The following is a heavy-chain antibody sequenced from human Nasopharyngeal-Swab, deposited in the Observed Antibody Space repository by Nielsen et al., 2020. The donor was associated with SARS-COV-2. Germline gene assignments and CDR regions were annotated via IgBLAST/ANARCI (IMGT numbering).Heavy chain of an antibody. J-gene: IGHJ3*02. CDR2: ISASGGST. CDR1: GFTFNNYV. D-gene: IGHD3-10*01. V-gene: IGHV3-23*01. Sequence: GESLKISCIASGFTFNNYVMAWVRRTPGRGLQWVSGISASGGSTYYTDSVKGRFAVSRDNSRNTLYLQMHSLRVEDTALYYCAKDDVVRGDAFDIWGQGTMVTVSS. CDR3: AKDDVVRGDAFDI.